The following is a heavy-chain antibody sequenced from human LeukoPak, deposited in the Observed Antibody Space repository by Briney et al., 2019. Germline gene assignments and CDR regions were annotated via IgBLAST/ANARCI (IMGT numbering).Heavy chain of an antibody. Sequence: PGGSLRLSCDASGFTFSSSWMNWVRQAPGKGLEWVASINEDGSEKYYVDSVKGRFTISRDNAKNSLYLQMNSLRAEDTAVYYCATERAGERPRPLLSYYYMDVWGKGTTVTISS. CDR1: GFTFSSSW. J-gene: IGHJ6*03. CDR3: ATERAGERPRPLLSYYYMDV. V-gene: IGHV3-7*01. CDR2: INEDGSEK. D-gene: IGHD3-16*01.